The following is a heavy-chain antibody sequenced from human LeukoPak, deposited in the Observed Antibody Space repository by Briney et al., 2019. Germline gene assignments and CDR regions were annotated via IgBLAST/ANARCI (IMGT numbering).Heavy chain of an antibody. V-gene: IGHV3-48*02. CDR1: GFTFSSYS. CDR3: ARDGRYDFWSDNWFDP. J-gene: IGHJ5*02. Sequence: PGGSLRLSCAASGFTFSSYSMNWVRQAPGKGLEWVSYISSSSSTIYYADSVKGRFTISRDNAKNSLYLQMNSLRDEDTAVYYCARDGRYDFWSDNWFDPWGQGTLVTVSS. D-gene: IGHD3-3*01. CDR2: ISSSSSTI.